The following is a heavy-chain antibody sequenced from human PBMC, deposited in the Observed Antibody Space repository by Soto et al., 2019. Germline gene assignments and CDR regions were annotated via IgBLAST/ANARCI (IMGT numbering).Heavy chain of an antibody. J-gene: IGHJ5*02. D-gene: IGHD5-12*01. CDR2: LTASGGNT. CDR1: GFTFGAYA. CDR3: AKGPGSRGLAS. V-gene: IGHV3-23*01. Sequence: EVQLLQSGGGLVQPGGSLRLSCAASGFTFGAYAMTWVRQVPGKGLEWISTLTASGGNTNHAESVKGRFTVSRDNAEDTLFLEMHSLRAEDTGIYYCAKGPGSRGLASWGQGTLVTVSS.